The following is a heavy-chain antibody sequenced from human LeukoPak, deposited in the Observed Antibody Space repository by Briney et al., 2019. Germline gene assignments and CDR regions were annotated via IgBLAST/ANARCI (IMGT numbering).Heavy chain of an antibody. CDR1: GFTFNTYA. J-gene: IGHJ4*02. CDR2: ISGSGGTT. CDR3: ARGVYLDHQLVRGLISYLDY. Sequence: PGGSLRLSCAASGFTFNTYAMSWVRQAPGKGLEWVSAISGSGGTTYYTDSVKGRFTISRDNSKNTLYLQMNSLRAEDTAVYYCARGVYLDHQLVRGLISYLDYWGQGTLVTVSS. V-gene: IGHV3-23*01. D-gene: IGHD6-13*01.